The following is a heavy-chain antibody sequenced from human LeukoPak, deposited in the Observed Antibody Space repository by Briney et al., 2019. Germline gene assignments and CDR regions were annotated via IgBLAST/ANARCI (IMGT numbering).Heavy chain of an antibody. CDR3: ARVVVEGGNTWFDP. Sequence: ASVKVSCKASGYTFTSYGITWVRQAPGQGLEWMGWISANNGNTNYAQNLQGRVTMTTDTSTSTVYMELRSLRSDDTAVYYCARVVVEGGNTWFDPWGQGTLVTVSS. J-gene: IGHJ5*02. V-gene: IGHV1-18*01. CDR1: GYTFTSYG. D-gene: IGHD2-15*01. CDR2: ISANNGNT.